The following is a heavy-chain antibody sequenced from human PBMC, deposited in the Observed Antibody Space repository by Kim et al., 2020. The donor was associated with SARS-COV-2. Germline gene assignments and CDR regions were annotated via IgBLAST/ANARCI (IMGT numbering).Heavy chain of an antibody. V-gene: IGHV3-33*06. CDR3: AKGEPKYYDILTGDYYPYFDY. D-gene: IGHD3-9*01. J-gene: IGHJ4*02. Sequence: GGSLRLSCAASGFTFSSYGMHWVRQAPGKGLEWVAVIWYDGSNKYYADSVKGRFTISRDNSKNTLYLQMNSLRAEDTALYYCAKGEPKYYDILTGDYYPYFDYWGQGALVTVS. CDR1: GFTFSSYG. CDR2: IWYDGSNK.